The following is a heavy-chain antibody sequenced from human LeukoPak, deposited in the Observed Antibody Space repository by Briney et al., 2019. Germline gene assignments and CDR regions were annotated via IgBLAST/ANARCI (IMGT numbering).Heavy chain of an antibody. CDR3: ARDIRPRVESFDY. D-gene: IGHD3-3*01. CDR1: GYTFTDYH. CDR2: INPNSGGT. J-gene: IGHJ4*02. V-gene: IGHV1-2*02. Sequence: ASVKVSCKAFGYTFTDYHIHWVRQAPGQGLEWMGWINPNSGGTNYVQKLQGRVTMTRDTSISTAYMELSGLTSDDTAVYYCARDIRPRVESFDYWGQGTLVTVSS.